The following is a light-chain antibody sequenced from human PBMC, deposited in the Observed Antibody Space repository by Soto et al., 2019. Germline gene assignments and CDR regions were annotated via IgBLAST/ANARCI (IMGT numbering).Light chain of an antibody. CDR2: GAS. CDR1: QRLSGSN. J-gene: IGKJ4*01. Sequence: EIVLTQSPGTLSLSPGERANISCRASQRLSGSNVGWYQQKPGQAPSLLIYGASKRTTGVPDRFSGSGSGTDFTLTISRLESEAFAVYYCHYYGRSPLPFGGGTKVEIK. V-gene: IGKV3-20*01. CDR3: HYYGRSPLP.